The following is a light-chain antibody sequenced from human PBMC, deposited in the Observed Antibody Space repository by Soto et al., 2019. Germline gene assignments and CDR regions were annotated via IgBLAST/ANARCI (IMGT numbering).Light chain of an antibody. Sequence: DVQMTQSPSTLSASVGDKVTVTCRASEIIGTWLAWYQQKPGKAPKLLIYKASSLQSGVPSRFSGSGSGTEFTLTISSLQPDDFATYYCHQYNNYPFTFGPGTKVDIK. J-gene: IGKJ3*01. V-gene: IGKV1-5*03. CDR2: KAS. CDR1: EIIGTW. CDR3: HQYNNYPFT.